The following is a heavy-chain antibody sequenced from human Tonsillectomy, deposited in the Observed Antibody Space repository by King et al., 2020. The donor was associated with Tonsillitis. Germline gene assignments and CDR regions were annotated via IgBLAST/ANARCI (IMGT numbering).Heavy chain of an antibody. CDR3: ARVGSGSFIPKYYFDY. V-gene: IGHV3-20*04. J-gene: IGHJ4*02. Sequence: VQLVESGGGVVRPGGSLRLSCAASGFTFGDYGMSWVRQAPGKGLEWVSGFYWNGGSPGYADSVKGRFTVSRDNAKNSLYLQMNSLRAEDTAFYYCARVGSGSFIPKYYFDYWGQGALVTVSS. CDR2: FYWNGGSP. CDR1: GFTFGDYG. D-gene: IGHD3-10*01.